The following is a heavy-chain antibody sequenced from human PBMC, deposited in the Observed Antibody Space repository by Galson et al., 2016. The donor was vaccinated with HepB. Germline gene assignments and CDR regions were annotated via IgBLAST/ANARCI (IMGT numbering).Heavy chain of an antibody. CDR2: ISPNTGIT. V-gene: IGHV1-2*06. Sequence: SVKVSCKASGYTFTGYYLHWVRQAPGQGLEWMGRISPNTGITIYAQMFQGRVTMTTDTSISTAHMDLMRLRSDDTAIYYCARADSWNSYQNFDSWGQGTLVTVSS. CDR1: GYTFTGYY. CDR3: ARADSWNSYQNFDS. D-gene: IGHD3-3*01. J-gene: IGHJ4*02.